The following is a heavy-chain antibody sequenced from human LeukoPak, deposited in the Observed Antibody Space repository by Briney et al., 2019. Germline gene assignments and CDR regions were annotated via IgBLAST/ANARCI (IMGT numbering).Heavy chain of an antibody. CDR3: ARGCCSVSGLYFEF. V-gene: IGHV3-7*03. CDR2: INKDGSGT. J-gene: IGHJ4*02. CDR1: GFTFSNYF. Sequence: GGSLRLSCAASGFTFSNYFMGWVRQAPGKGLEWVANINKDGSGTPYADSVKGRLTISRDNAKNSLYLQMNGLRAEDTAVYYCARGCCSVSGLYFEFWGQGSLVTVSS. D-gene: IGHD3-9*01.